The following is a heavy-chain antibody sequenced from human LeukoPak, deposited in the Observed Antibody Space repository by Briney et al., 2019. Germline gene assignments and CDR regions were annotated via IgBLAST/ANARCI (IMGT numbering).Heavy chain of an antibody. Sequence: GGSLRLSCAASGFTVSSNYMSWDRQAPGKGLEWVSVIYSGGSTYYADSVKGRFTISRDNSKNTLYLQMNSLRAEDTAVYYCARAGAVEVFDYWGQGTLVTVSS. D-gene: IGHD6-19*01. J-gene: IGHJ4*02. CDR3: ARAGAVEVFDY. CDR2: IYSGGST. CDR1: GFTVSSNY. V-gene: IGHV3-53*01.